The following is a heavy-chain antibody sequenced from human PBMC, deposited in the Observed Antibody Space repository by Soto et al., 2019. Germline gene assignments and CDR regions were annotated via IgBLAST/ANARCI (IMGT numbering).Heavy chain of an antibody. CDR3: PLTSESTVTTCDY. Sequence: QVQLQESGPGLVKPSQSLARTCTISGCSICSERYCWSWSRQHSGMCLEWIGYIYYSGSTYYNTALKTGLTVSEAASETQFSLKLSSVTAAATAVYYFPLTSESTVTTCDYWAQETLVTVSS. D-gene: IGHD4-17*01. V-gene: IGHV4-31*06. CDR1: GCSICSERYC. CDR2: IYYSGST. J-gene: IGHJ4*02.